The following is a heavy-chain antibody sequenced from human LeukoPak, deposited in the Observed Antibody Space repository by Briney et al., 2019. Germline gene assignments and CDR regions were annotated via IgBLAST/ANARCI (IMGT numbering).Heavy chain of an antibody. J-gene: IGHJ5*02. Sequence: GESLKISCKGSGYSFTSYWIGWVRRMPGKGLEWMGIIYPGDSDTRYSPSFQGQVTISADKSISAAYLQWSSLKASDTAMYYCARRSCTNGVCPFDPWGQGTLVTVSS. CDR3: ARRSCTNGVCPFDP. CDR1: GYSFTSYW. D-gene: IGHD2-8*01. V-gene: IGHV5-51*01. CDR2: IYPGDSDT.